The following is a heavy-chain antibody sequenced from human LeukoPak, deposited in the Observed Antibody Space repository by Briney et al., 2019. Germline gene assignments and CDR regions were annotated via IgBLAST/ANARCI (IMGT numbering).Heavy chain of an antibody. CDR3: AKDPKRVSYFDY. CDR2: ISGSGGST. Sequence: GGSLRLSCAASGFTFSSYGMSWVRQVPGKGLEWVSAISGSGGSTYYADSVKGRFTISRDNSKNTLYLQMNSLRAEDTAVYYCAKDPKRVSYFDYWGQGTLVTVSS. CDR1: GFTFSSYG. D-gene: IGHD5/OR15-5a*01. V-gene: IGHV3-23*01. J-gene: IGHJ4*02.